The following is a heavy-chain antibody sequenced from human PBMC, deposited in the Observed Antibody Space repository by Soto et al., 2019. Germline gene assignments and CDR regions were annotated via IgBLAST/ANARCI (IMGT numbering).Heavy chain of an antibody. CDR3: AREGRSAAPQAGFDL. CDR2: IFYSGNT. Sequence: LSLTCTVSGNSISTGAYYWGWLRQHPVKGLEWIGHIFYSGNTHYSPSLESRVTISVDTSKNQSSIKLTSVTVADTAVYYCAREGRSAAPQAGFDLWGQGTLVTVS. J-gene: IGHJ4*02. V-gene: IGHV4-31*03. D-gene: IGHD3-10*01. CDR1: GNSISTGAYY.